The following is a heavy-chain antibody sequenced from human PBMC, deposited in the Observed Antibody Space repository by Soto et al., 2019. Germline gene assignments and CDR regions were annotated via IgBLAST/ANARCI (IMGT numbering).Heavy chain of an antibody. CDR3: ARDYTYYFDSTASSYLDA. CDR2: ISYDGSNK. J-gene: IGHJ5*01. V-gene: IGHV3-30-3*01. Sequence: PGGPLSLSCAASGFTFSSYAMHWVRQAPGKGLEWVAVISYDGSNKYYADSVKGRFTISRDNSKNTLYLQMNSLRAEDTAVYYFARDYTYYFDSTASSYLDAWAQGALVTVS. CDR1: GFTFSSYA. D-gene: IGHD3-22*01.